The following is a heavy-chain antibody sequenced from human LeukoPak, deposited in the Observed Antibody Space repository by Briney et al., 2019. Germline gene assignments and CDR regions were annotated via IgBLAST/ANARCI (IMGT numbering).Heavy chain of an antibody. Sequence: PGGSLTLSCAASGFTFSSYAMSWVRQAPGQGLEWVSAISRSGGSTYYPDSVKGRFTISRDNSKNTLYLQMNSLRAEDTAVYYCAKVWWEWELPRTDAFDIWGQGTMVTVAS. V-gene: IGHV3-23*01. CDR2: ISRSGGST. D-gene: IGHD1-26*01. CDR1: GFTFSSYA. CDR3: AKVWWEWELPRTDAFDI. J-gene: IGHJ3*02.